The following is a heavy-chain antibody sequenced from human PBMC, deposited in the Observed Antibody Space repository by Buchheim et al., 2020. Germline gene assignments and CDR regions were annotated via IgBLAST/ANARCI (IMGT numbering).Heavy chain of an antibody. CDR3: ARGLATADRTFDS. CDR2: ISYSSGII. CDR1: GFTFGSYS. V-gene: IGHV3-48*02. J-gene: IGHJ4*02. D-gene: IGHD6-13*01. Sequence: QLVESGGGLVQPGGSLRLSCAASGFTFGSYSMNWVRQAPGKGLEWLSYISYSSGIIYYADSVKGRFTVSRDNAKTSLYLQMNSLRDEDTAVYYCARGLATADRTFDSWGQGTL.